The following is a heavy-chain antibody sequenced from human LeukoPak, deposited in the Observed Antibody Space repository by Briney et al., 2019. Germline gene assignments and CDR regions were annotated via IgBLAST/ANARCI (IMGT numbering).Heavy chain of an antibody. CDR3: ARDNGVEAFDI. J-gene: IGHJ3*02. Sequence: SETLSLTCAVSGGSISSSNWWSWVRQPPGKGLEWIGEIYHSGSTNYNPSLKSRVTISVDTSKNQFSLKLSSVTAADTAVYYCARDNGVEAFDIWGQGTMVTVSS. V-gene: IGHV4-4*02. CDR1: GGSISSSNW. CDR2: IYHSGST. D-gene: IGHD2-8*01.